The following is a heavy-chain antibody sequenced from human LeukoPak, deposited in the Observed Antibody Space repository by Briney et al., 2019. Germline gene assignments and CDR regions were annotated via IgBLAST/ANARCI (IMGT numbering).Heavy chain of an antibody. J-gene: IGHJ6*04. D-gene: IGHD3-16*01. Sequence: PGGSLRLSCAASGFTFSSYWMNWARQAPGKGLEWVASINHNGNVNYYVDSVKGRFTISRDNAKNSLYLQMSNLRAEDTAVYFCARGGGLDVWAKGARVTVSS. CDR3: ARGGGLDV. CDR1: GFTFSSYW. CDR2: INHNGNVN. V-gene: IGHV3-7*03.